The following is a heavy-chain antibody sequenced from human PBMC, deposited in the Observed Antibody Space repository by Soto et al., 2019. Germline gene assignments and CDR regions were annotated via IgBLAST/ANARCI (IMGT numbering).Heavy chain of an antibody. V-gene: IGHV1-18*01. CDR3: AREQWFGERSPTSYYGMDV. CDR1: GYTFTSYG. Sequence: VASVKVSCKASGYTFTSYGISWVRQAPGQGLEWMGWISAYNGNTNYAQKLQGRVTMTTDTSTSTAYMELRSLRSDDTAVYYCAREQWFGERSPTSYYGMDVWGQGTTVTVSS. D-gene: IGHD3-10*01. J-gene: IGHJ6*02. CDR2: ISAYNGNT.